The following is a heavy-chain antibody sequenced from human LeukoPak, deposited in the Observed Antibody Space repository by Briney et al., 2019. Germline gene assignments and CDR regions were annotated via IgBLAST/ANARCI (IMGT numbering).Heavy chain of an antibody. CDR2: IDHSGST. CDR3: ASDPGISGVYFDY. D-gene: IGHD3-10*01. V-gene: IGHV4-34*01. CDR1: GGSFSGYY. Sequence: PSETLSLTCAVYGGSFSGYYWSWIRQPPGKGLEWVGEIDHSGSTNYNPSLKSRVTISVDTSKNQFSLKLSSVTAADTAVYYCASDPGISGVYFDYWGQGTLVTVSS. J-gene: IGHJ4*02.